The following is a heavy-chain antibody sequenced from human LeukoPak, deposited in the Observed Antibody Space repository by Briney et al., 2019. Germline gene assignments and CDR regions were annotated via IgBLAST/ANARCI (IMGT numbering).Heavy chain of an antibody. J-gene: IGHJ6*03. CDR2: IIPIFGTA. Sequence: GASVKVSCKASGGTFSSYAISWVRQAPGQGLEWMGGIIPIFGTANYAQKFQGRVTITADKSTSTAYMELSSLRSEDTAVYYCARDWGADPYYYYMDVWGKGTTVTISS. D-gene: IGHD3-16*01. V-gene: IGHV1-69*06. CDR3: ARDWGADPYYYYMDV. CDR1: GGTFSSYA.